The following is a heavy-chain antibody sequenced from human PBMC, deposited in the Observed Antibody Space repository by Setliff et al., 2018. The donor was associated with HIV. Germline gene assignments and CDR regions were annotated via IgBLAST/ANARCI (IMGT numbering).Heavy chain of an antibody. CDR3: ARDRHSSGLGSYGP. D-gene: IGHD3-10*01. CDR1: GGSISSYY. V-gene: IGHV4-4*07. CDR2: IHSTGST. J-gene: IGHJ5*02. Sequence: SETLSLTCTVSGGSISSYYWSWIRQPAGKGLEWIGRIHSTGSTHYNPSLKSRVTISVDTSRNQFSLRVTSVTAADTAVYFCARDRHSSGLGSYGPWGPGILVTVSS.